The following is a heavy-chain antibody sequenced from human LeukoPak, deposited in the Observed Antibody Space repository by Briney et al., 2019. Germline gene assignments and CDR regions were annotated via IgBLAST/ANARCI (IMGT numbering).Heavy chain of an antibody. Sequence: GGSLRLSCAASGFTFSSYSMNWVRQAPGKGLEWVSSISSSSSYIYYADSVKGRFTISRDNAKNSLYLQMNSLRAEDTAVYYCARGRDDYGDYDWFDYWGQGTLVTVSS. CDR1: GFTFSSYS. D-gene: IGHD4-17*01. V-gene: IGHV3-21*01. CDR3: ARGRDDYGDYDWFDY. CDR2: ISSSSSYI. J-gene: IGHJ4*02.